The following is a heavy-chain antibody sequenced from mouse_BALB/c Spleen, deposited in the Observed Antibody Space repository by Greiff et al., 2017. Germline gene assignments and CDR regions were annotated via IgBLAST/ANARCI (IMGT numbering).Heavy chain of an antibody. CDR2: IYPGNSDT. D-gene: IGHD3-3*01. CDR3: TGTVAY. CDR1: GYSFTSYW. V-gene: IGHV1-5*01. J-gene: IGHJ3*01. Sequence: EVQLHQSGTVLARPGASVKMSCTASGYSFTSYWMHWVKQRPGQGLEWIGAIYPGNSDTSYTQKFKGKATLTAVTSASTDYMELSSLTNEDAAVYYWTGTVAYWGQGTMVTVSA.